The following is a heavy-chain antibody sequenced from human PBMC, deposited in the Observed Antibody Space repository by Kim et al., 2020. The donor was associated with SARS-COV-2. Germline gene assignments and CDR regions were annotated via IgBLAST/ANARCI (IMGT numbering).Heavy chain of an antibody. V-gene: IGHV1-18*04. CDR3: ARHHYYDSSGRGVVGAFDI. J-gene: IGHJ3*02. Sequence: ASVKVSCKASGYTFTSYGISWVRQAPGQGLEWMGWISAYNGNTNYAQKLQGRVTMTTDTSTSTAYMELRSLRSDDTAVYYCARHHYYDSSGRGVVGAFDIWGQGTMVTVSS. CDR1: GYTFTSYG. CDR2: ISAYNGNT. D-gene: IGHD3-22*01.